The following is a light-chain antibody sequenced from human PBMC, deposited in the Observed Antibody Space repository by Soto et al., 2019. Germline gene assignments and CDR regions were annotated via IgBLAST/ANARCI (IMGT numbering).Light chain of an antibody. CDR2: EVS. J-gene: IGKJ1*01. CDR1: QSVLHSDGKTY. V-gene: IGKV2-29*03. CDR3: MQAIDIPWT. Sequence: ILMTQTPLSLSIIPGQTSSVSCNSSQSVLHSDGKTYFYWYVQKAGQAPQPLIYEVSNRFSGVPERFSGSGSRTDFTLKISRVEADDVGIYYCMQAIDIPWTFGQGTKVDIK.